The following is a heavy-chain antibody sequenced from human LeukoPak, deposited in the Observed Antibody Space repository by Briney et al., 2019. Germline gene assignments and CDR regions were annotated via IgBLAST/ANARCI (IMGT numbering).Heavy chain of an antibody. J-gene: IGHJ4*02. D-gene: IGHD3-3*01. V-gene: IGHV3-48*02. CDR1: GFIFSSYN. CDR3: ARVEVVIDY. Sequence: PGGSLRLSCAASGFIFSSYNVNWVRQAPGKGLEWVSYISSSGNTKFYADSVKGRFAISRDNAKNSLYLQMNSLRDEDTAVYYCARVEVVIDYWGQGTLVTVSS. CDR2: ISSSGNTK.